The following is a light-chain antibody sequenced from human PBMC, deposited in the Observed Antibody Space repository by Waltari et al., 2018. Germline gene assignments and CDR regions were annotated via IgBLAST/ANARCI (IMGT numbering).Light chain of an antibody. CDR2: GVS. J-gene: IGKJ4*01. Sequence: LLTQSPVSLSASVGDTVPLTCRASEDIRNYLAWVQQKPGKAPKLLTFGVSTLPSGVPSRFSGRGSVTDFTLTITGLQPEDFATYYCQNLATYPLSFGGGTKVEI. V-gene: IGKV1-9*01. CDR1: EDIRNY. CDR3: QNLATYPLS.